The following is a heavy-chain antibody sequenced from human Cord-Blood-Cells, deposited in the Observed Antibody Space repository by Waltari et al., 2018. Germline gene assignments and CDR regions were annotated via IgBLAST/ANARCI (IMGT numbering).Heavy chain of an antibody. D-gene: IGHD6-6*01. CDR3: ARRMSSSFDY. J-gene: IGHJ4*02. CDR1: GCSISSSSYY. CDR2: IYYSGST. V-gene: IGHV4-39*01. Sequence: QLQLQESGPGLVKPSETLSLTCTVSGCSISSSSYYWGWIRQPPGKGLEWIGSIYYSGSTYYNPSLKSRVTISVDTSKNQFSLKLSSVTAADTAVYYCARRMSSSFDYWGQGTLVTVSS.